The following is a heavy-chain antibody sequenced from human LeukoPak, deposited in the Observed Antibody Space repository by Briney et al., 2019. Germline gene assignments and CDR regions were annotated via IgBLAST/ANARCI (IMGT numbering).Heavy chain of an antibody. CDR2: IWSDGSNR. CDR1: GFTFSHYG. J-gene: IGHJ4*02. V-gene: IGHV3-33*01. Sequence: GRSLRLSCATSGFTFSHYGMHWVRQAPGKGLEWVAVIWSDGSNRYYGDPVKGRFTISRDNFQRTVYLQMNSLRAEDTAVYYCARDRKAAVTYPDYWGQGTLVTVSS. D-gene: IGHD4-17*01. CDR3: ARDRKAAVTYPDY.